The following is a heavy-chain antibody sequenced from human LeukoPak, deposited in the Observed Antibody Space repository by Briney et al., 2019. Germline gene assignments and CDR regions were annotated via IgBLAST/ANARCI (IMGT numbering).Heavy chain of an antibody. D-gene: IGHD5-12*01. CDR3: ARLSGPSSPFDY. CDR1: GFTFSSYS. V-gene: IGHV3-21*01. CDR2: ISSSSSYI. Sequence: GGSLRLSCAASGFTFSSYSMNWVRQVPGKGLEWVSSISSSSSYIYYADSVKGRFTISRDNAKNSLYLQMNSLRAEDTAVYYCARLSGPSSPFDYWGQGTLVTVSS. J-gene: IGHJ4*02.